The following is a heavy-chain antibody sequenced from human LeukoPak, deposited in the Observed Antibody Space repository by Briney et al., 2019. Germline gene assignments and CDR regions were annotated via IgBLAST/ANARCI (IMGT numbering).Heavy chain of an antibody. Sequence: PSETPSLTCTVSGYSISSGYYWGCVRQAPGKGLEWIGSIGHRGRTYYNPSFKSRVTMSADTSNNQFSLRLTSATATDTAIYYCTQWSETNCSVVHWGQGTLVTVSS. CDR3: TQWSETNCSVVH. D-gene: IGHD2-2*01. V-gene: IGHV4-38-2*02. J-gene: IGHJ4*02. CDR2: IGHRGRT. CDR1: GYSISSGYY.